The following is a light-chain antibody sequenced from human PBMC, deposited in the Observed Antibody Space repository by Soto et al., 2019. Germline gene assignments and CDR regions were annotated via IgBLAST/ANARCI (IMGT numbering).Light chain of an antibody. Sequence: EIVMTQSPATLPVSPGERATLSCRATQSVSGSFLAWYQQRPGQAPRLLIFGASNRATGIPARFSGSGSGTEFTLTISSLQSEDFAVYYCQQYNNWPITFGQGTRLEIK. J-gene: IGKJ5*01. V-gene: IGKV3D-15*01. CDR1: QSVSGS. CDR3: QQYNNWPIT. CDR2: GAS.